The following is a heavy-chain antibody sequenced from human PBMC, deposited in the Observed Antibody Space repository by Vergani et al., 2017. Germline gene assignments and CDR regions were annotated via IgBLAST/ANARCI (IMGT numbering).Heavy chain of an antibody. V-gene: IGHV4-34*01. CDR1: GASVNSYY. CDR2: INHSGST. Sequence: QVKLQESGPGLVKPSETLSLTCTVSGASVNSYYWSWIRQPPGKGLEWIGEINHSGSTNYNPSLKSRVTISVDTSKNQFSLKLSSVTAADTAVYYCARVRLYNWKPSNWFDPWGQGTLVTVSS. J-gene: IGHJ5*02. D-gene: IGHD1-1*01. CDR3: ARVRLYNWKPSNWFDP.